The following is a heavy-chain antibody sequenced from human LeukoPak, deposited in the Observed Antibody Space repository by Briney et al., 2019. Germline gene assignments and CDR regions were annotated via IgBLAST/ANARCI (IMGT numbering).Heavy chain of an antibody. CDR3: ARDRCSSTSCYPPDAFDI. CDR2: IIPIFGTA. CDR1: GGTFSSYA. D-gene: IGHD2-2*01. Sequence: SVKVSCKASGGTFSSYAISRVRQAPGQGLEWMGGIIPIFGTANYAQKFQGRVTITADESTSTAYMELSSLRSEDTAVYYCARDRCSSTSCYPPDAFDIWGQGTMATVSS. J-gene: IGHJ3*02. V-gene: IGHV1-69*13.